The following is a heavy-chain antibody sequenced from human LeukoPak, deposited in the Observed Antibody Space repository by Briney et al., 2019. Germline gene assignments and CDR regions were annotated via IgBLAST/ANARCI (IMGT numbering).Heavy chain of an antibody. J-gene: IGHJ4*02. CDR2: ISASGGGT. CDR3: ANGWPTATRNFDL. CDR1: GFTFSSYA. V-gene: IGHV3-23*01. D-gene: IGHD4-11*01. Sequence: PGGSLRLSCAASGFTFSSYAMSWVRQAPGKGLEWVSAISASGGGTYYADSVKGRFTISRDNSKNTLYSQMNSLRGEDTAVYYCANGWPTATRNFDLWGQGTLVTVSS.